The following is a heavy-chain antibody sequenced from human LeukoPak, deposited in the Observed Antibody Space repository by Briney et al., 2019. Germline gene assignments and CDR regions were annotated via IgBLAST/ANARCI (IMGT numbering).Heavy chain of an antibody. CDR1: GFTFSSYG. CDR3: AKDVGYYDSSGYSFDY. D-gene: IGHD3-22*01. CDR2: IRYDGSNK. Sequence: GGSLRLSCAASGFTFSSYGMHWVRQAPGKGLEWVAFIRYDGSNKYYADSVKGRFTISRDNSKNTLYLQMNSLRAEDTAVYYCAKDVGYYDSSGYSFDYWGQGTLVTVSS. V-gene: IGHV3-30*02. J-gene: IGHJ4*02.